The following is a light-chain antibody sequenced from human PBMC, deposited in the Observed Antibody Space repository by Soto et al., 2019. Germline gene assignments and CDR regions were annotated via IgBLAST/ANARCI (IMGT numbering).Light chain of an antibody. J-gene: IGLJ2*01. CDR2: DVS. Sequence: QSVLNQPPSASGSPGQAVTISCTGTSSDVGGYNYVSWYQQHPGKAPKGMIYDVSERPSGVPDRFSGSKSGNTASLTISGLQAEDEADYYCCSNAGSYEVFGGGTKVTVL. V-gene: IGLV2-11*01. CDR1: SSDVGGYNY. CDR3: CSNAGSYEV.